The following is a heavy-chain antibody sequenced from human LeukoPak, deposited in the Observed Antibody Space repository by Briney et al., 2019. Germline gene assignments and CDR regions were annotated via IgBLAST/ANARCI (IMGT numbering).Heavy chain of an antibody. V-gene: IGHV3-23*01. CDR1: RFTFSIYA. Sequence: GGSLRLFCAASRFTFSIYAMSWVRQAPGKGLEWVSSISGSGGSNYYADSVKGRFTISRDNSKNTLYLLMNSLRAEDTAVYYCAKVGKAGSLIPYYMDVWGKGTTVTVSS. J-gene: IGHJ6*03. D-gene: IGHD6-13*01. CDR2: ISGSGGSN. CDR3: AKVGKAGSLIPYYMDV.